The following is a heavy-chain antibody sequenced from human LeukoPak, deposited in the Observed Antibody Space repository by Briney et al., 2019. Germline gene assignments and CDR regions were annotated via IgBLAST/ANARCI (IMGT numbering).Heavy chain of an antibody. D-gene: IGHD6-13*01. V-gene: IGHV3-23*01. J-gene: IGHJ4*02. CDR1: GFTFSSYA. Sequence: GGSLRLSCAASGFTFSSYAMSWVRQAPGKGLEWVSVISGGGGTTYYADSVKGRFTISIDNSKNTLYLQMNSLRAEDTAVYYCAGQKYSSSWYLFDYWGQGTLVTVSS. CDR2: ISGGGGTT. CDR3: AGQKYSSSWYLFDY.